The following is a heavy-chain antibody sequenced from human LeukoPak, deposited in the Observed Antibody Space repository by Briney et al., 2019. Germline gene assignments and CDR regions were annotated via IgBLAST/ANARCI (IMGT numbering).Heavy chain of an antibody. CDR3: ARGPQTGVLLWFGELLNSYGPYFDY. CDR2: INLSGST. V-gene: IGHV4-34*01. Sequence: PSETLSLTCAVYGGSFSGYYWSWIRQPPGKGLEWIGEINLSGSTNYNPSLKGRVTISVDTSKNQFSLKLSSVTAADTAVYYCARGPQTGVLLWFGELLNSYGPYFDYWGQGTLVTVSS. CDR1: GGSFSGYY. J-gene: IGHJ4*02. D-gene: IGHD3-10*01.